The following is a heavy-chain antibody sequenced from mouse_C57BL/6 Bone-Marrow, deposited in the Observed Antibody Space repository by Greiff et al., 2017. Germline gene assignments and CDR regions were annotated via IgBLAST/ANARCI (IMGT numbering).Heavy chain of an antibody. CDR1: TSYW. CDR3: ARDGTTGEGYFDV. V-gene: IGHV1-69*01. D-gene: IGHD1-1*01. J-gene: IGHJ1*03. Sequence: VQLQQPGAELVMPGASVKLSFTSYWMHWVKQRPGQGLEWIGEIDPSDSYTNYNQKFKGKSTLTVDKSSSTAYMQLISLTSEDSAVYYCARDGTTGEGYFDVWGTGTTVTVSS. CDR2: IDPSDSYT.